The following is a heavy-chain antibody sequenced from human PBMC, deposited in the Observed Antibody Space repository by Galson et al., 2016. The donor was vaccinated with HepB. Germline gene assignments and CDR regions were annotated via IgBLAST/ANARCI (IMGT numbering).Heavy chain of an antibody. J-gene: IGHJ6*02. CDR2: ITSNGRGT. CDR3: ARGVLRFLEWGNGLDV. CDR1: GFSFSSHA. Sequence: SLRLSCAATGFSFSSHAMGWVRQAPGKGLEWISAITSNGRGTYYADSVKGRFTISRDNSRNTLYLQMNRLRVEDTAIYYCARGVLRFLEWGNGLDVWGQGTTVTVSS. V-gene: IGHV3-23*01. D-gene: IGHD3-3*01.